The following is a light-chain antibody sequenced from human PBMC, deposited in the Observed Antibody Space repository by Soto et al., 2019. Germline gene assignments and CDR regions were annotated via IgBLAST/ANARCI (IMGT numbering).Light chain of an antibody. V-gene: IGLV3-9*01. CDR1: NIGSKN. J-gene: IGLJ2*01. CDR3: QVWDSTTTVI. Sequence: SYELTQPLSVSVALGQTARIACGGNNIGSKNVHWYQQKTGQAPVLVIYRDTNLPSGIPERFSGSNSGNTATLTINRAKAGDAADYYCQVWDSTTTVIFGGGTKLTVL. CDR2: RDT.